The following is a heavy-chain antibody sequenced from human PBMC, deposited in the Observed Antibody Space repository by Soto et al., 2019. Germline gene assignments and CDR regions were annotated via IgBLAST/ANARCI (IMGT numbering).Heavy chain of an antibody. J-gene: IGHJ5*02. Sequence: QLPLVQSGAEVERPGASVRVSCKAYGYAFSKYGISWIRQAPGQGLEWMGWIRPDNGDTNYAQKFQGRVTMTTDTSSNTAYMGLRSLRSDDTAVYYWATSYDSGFDPWGQGTLVSVSS. CDR3: ATSYDSGFDP. CDR1: GYAFSKYG. D-gene: IGHD5-12*01. V-gene: IGHV1-18*04. CDR2: IRPDNGDT.